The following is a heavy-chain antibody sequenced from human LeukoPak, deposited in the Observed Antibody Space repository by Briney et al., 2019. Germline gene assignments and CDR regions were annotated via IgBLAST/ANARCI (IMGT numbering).Heavy chain of an antibody. CDR2: IYTSGST. CDR3: ARETRVLLWFGESFNWFDP. CDR1: GDSLSPYF. Sequence: SETLSLTCSVSGDSLSPYFWSWIRQPAGKGLEWIGRIYTSGSTNYNPSLKSRVTMSVDTSKNQFSLKLSSVTAADTAVYYCARETRVLLWFGESFNWFDPWGQGTLVTVSS. V-gene: IGHV4-4*07. J-gene: IGHJ5*02. D-gene: IGHD3-10*01.